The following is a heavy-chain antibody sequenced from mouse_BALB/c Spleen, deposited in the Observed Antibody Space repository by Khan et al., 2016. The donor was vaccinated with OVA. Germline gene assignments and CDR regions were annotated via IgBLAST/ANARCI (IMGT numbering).Heavy chain of an antibody. D-gene: IGHD1-2*01. CDR1: GFTFSSYA. V-gene: IGHV5-9-1*01. J-gene: IGHJ2*01. CDR2: ISSGGSYT. Sequence: EVELVESGGGLVKPGGSLKLTCAASGFTFSSYAMSWVRQPPEKRLVWVATISSGGSYTYYPASVKGRFTISRDNARNTLYVQMSSLRSEDTAIYYCARTAWGYFDYWGQGTTLTVSS. CDR3: ARTAWGYFDY.